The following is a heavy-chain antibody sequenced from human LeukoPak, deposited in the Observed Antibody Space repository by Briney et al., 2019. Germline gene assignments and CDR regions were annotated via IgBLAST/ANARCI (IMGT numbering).Heavy chain of an antibody. CDR3: AKGGFDESYFDY. CDR2: IWYDVSNK. J-gene: IGHJ4*02. D-gene: IGHD3-9*01. V-gene: IGHV3-33*06. Sequence: GGSLRLSCTASGFTFTSYGMHWVRQAPGKGLEWVAVIWYDVSNKYYADSVKGRFTISRDNSKNTLYVQMNSLRAEDTAVYYCAKGGFDESYFDYWGQGTLVTVSS. CDR1: GFTFTSYG.